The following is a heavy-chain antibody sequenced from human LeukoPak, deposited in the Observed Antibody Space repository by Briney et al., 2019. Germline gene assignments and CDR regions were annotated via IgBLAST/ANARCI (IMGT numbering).Heavy chain of an antibody. CDR2: INSDGSIT. CDR1: GFTFSSYW. Sequence: PGGSLRLSCAASGFTFSSYWMHWVRQAPGKGLVWVSRINSDGSITTYADSVKGRFTISRDNAKNTLCLQMNSLRVEDTAVFYCARDDYGDYDFDYWGQGTLVTVSS. D-gene: IGHD4-17*01. J-gene: IGHJ4*02. V-gene: IGHV3-74*01. CDR3: ARDDYGDYDFDY.